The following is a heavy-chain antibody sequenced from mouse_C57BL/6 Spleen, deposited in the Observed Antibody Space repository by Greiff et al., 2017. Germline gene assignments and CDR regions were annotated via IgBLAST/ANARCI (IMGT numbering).Heavy chain of an antibody. V-gene: IGHV1-81*01. Sequence: QVQLQQSGAELARPGASVKLSCKASGYTFTSYGISWVKQRTGQGLEWIGEIYPRSGNTYYNEKFKGHATLTADKSSSTAYMELRSLTSEDSAVYFCAREVWLKDAMDYWGQGTSVTVSS. CDR1: GYTFTSYG. J-gene: IGHJ4*01. CDR3: AREVWLKDAMDY. D-gene: IGHD2-10*02. CDR2: IYPRSGNT.